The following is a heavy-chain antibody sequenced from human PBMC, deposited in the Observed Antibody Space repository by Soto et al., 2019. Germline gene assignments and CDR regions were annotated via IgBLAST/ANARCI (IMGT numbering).Heavy chain of an antibody. CDR1: GFTFSSYA. V-gene: IGHV3-23*01. CDR2: ISGSGGST. CDR3: AKVLTYYDILTGDFDY. D-gene: IGHD3-9*01. J-gene: IGHJ4*02. Sequence: PGGSLRLSCAASGFTFSSYAMSWVRQAPGKGLEWVSAISGSGGSTYYADSVKGRFTISRDNSKNTLYLQMNSLRAEDTAVYYCAKVLTYYDILTGDFDYWGQGTLVTVSS.